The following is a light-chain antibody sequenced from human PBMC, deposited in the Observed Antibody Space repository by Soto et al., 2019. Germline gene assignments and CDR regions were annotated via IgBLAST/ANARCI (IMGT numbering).Light chain of an antibody. CDR2: AAS. V-gene: IGKV1-12*01. CDR3: LQVKNFPRT. CDR1: QDINNL. J-gene: IGKJ1*01. Sequence: DIQMPQAPSSVSASVGDRVTITCRASQDINNLVAWFQQRPGRAPKYLIQAASILQSGFPSRFSATGSGTDFTLTIDSLQPEDFATSCCLQVKNFPRTFGQGTKLEIK.